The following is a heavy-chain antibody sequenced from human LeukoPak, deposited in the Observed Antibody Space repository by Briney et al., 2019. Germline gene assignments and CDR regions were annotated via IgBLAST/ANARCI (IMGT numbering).Heavy chain of an antibody. J-gene: IGHJ4*02. CDR1: EFVFSTYY. CDR2: IRGESDYI. V-gene: IGHV3-21*06. CDR3: VREHYDFFLDY. D-gene: IGHD3-3*01. Sequence: PGGSLRLSCAASEFVFSTYYMHWVRQAPGKGLEWVSSIRGESDYIYYRDSVKGRLTISRDNAKNSLYLQMNRLRVEDTAVYFCVREHYDFFLDYWGQGTLVTVSS.